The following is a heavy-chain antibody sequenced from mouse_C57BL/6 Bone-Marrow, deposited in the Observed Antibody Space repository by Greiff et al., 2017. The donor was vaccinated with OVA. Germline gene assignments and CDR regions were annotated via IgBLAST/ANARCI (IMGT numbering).Heavy chain of an antibody. CDR3: ARHGGYSSFFEY. CDR2: ISSGGSYT. Sequence: EVKLVESGGDLVKPGGSLKLSCAASGFTFSSYGMSWVRQTPDKRLEWVATISSGGSYTYYPDSVKGRFTISRDNAKNTLYLQMSSLKSEDTAMYYCARHGGYSSFFEYGGQGTTLIVSA. D-gene: IGHD1-1*01. V-gene: IGHV5-6*01. CDR1: GFTFSSYG. J-gene: IGHJ2*01.